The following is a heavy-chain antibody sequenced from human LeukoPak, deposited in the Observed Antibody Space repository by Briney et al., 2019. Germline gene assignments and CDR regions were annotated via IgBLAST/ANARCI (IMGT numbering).Heavy chain of an antibody. CDR1: GYTLTRYG. CDR2: ISAYNGNT. Sequence: ALLKVSCKASGYTLTRYGITSVRHAPGHRLEWMGWISAYNGNTNYPQKLQGRVTMTPDTSTSTAYMELRTLRSDDTAVYYCARVRRTMIWSAFDIWGQGTMVTVSS. CDR3: ARVRRTMIWSAFDI. D-gene: IGHD3-22*01. J-gene: IGHJ3*02. V-gene: IGHV1-18*04.